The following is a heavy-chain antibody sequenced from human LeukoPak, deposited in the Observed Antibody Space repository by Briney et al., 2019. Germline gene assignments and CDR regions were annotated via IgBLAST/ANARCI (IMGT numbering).Heavy chain of an antibody. J-gene: IGHJ5*02. CDR3: AHSRGHCSGGSCYASNWFDP. CDR2: IYWNDDK. Sequence: SGPTLVKPTQTLTLTCTFSGFSLSTSGVGVGWIRQPPGKALEWLALIYWNDDKRYSPSLKSRLTITKDTSKNQVVLTMTNMDPVDTATYYCAHSRGHCSGGSCYASNWFDPWGQGTLVTVSS. CDR1: GFSLSTSGVG. D-gene: IGHD2-15*01. V-gene: IGHV2-5*01.